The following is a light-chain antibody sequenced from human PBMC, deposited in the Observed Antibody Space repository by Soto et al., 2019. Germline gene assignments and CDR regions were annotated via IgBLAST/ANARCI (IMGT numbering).Light chain of an antibody. Sequence: DIQMTQSPSTLSASVGDRVTITCRASQSISIWLAWYQQKPGKAPKLLIYQASRLESGVPSRFSGSGSGTEFTLTINSLQPDDFATYYCQQYNVYWTFGQGTKVEIK. V-gene: IGKV1-5*03. CDR3: QQYNVYWT. CDR2: QAS. J-gene: IGKJ1*01. CDR1: QSISIW.